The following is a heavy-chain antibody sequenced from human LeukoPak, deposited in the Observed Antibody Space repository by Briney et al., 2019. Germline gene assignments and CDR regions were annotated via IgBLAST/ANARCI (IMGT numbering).Heavy chain of an antibody. CDR2: IYYTGST. V-gene: IGHV4-39*01. J-gene: IGHJ5*02. CDR1: GGSISSISYY. Sequence: PSETLSLTATVSGGSISSISYYWGWIRQPPGKRLWWIGSIYYTGSTYYKPSLKRRLNISVDTSRHQFSLQLSAVNAADTAVYYCARGRRTYYYGSGSYGRGLNWFDPWGQGTLVSVSS. CDR3: ARGRRTYYYGSGSYGRGLNWFDP. D-gene: IGHD3-10*01.